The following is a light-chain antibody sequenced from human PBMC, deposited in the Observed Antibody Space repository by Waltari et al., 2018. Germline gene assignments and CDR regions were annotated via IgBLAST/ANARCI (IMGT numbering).Light chain of an antibody. CDR1: QGIGNS. Sequence: DIQMTQSPSSLSASVGDRVTITCRASQGIGNSLGWYQQKPGKAPKRLSYDASSLQSGVPSRFSGSGSGTEFTLTISSLQPEDFATYSCLQHNSYPYTFGQGTKLELK. J-gene: IGKJ2*01. V-gene: IGKV1-17*01. CDR3: LQHNSYPYT. CDR2: DAS.